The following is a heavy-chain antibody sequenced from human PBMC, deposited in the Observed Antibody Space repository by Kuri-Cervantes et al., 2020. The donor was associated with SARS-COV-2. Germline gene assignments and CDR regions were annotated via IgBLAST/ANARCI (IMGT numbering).Heavy chain of an antibody. CDR3: ARGGYSYSAYFDY. CDR2: IYYSGST. V-gene: IGHV4-59*01. J-gene: IGHJ4*02. CDR1: GGSISSYY. D-gene: IGHD5-18*01. Sequence: AGSLRLSWTVSGGSISSYYWSWIRQPPGKGLEWIGYIYYSGSTHYNPSLKSRVTISVDTSKNQFSLKLSSVTAADTAVYYCARGGYSYSAYFDYWGQGTLVTVSS.